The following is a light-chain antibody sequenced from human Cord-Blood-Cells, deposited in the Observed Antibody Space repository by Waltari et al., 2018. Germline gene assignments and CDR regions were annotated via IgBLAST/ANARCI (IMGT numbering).Light chain of an antibody. CDR2: YDS. Sequence: SYLLTQPPSVSVAPGKTARITCGGNNIGRKIVHWYQQKPGQAPVLVIYYDSDRPPGIPERFSGSNSGNTATLTISRVEAGDEADYYCQVWDSSSDHRVFGGGTKLTVL. CDR1: NIGRKI. V-gene: IGLV3-21*04. CDR3: QVWDSSSDHRV. J-gene: IGLJ3*02.